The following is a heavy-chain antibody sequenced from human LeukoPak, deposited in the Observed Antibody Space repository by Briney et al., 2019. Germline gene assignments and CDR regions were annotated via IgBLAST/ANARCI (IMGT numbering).Heavy chain of an antibody. V-gene: IGHV4-39*07. D-gene: IGHD3-10*01. CDR3: AAGSGTYHWSGYYFDY. CDR1: DGSIISSSYY. CDR2: IYYSGST. J-gene: IGHJ4*02. Sequence: SETLSLTCTVSDGSIISSSYYWGWIRQPPGKGLEWIGSIYYSGSTSYNPSLKSRVTISLATSKNQFSLKLSSVTAEDTAVYYCAAGSGTYHWSGYYFDYWGQGTLVTVSS.